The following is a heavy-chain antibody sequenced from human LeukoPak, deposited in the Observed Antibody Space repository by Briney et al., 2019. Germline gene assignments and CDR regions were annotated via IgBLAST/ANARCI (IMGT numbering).Heavy chain of an antibody. CDR3: ASGSSGYYYDPFDY. CDR2: ISSSSSYI. Sequence: GSLRLSCAASGFTFSSYSMNWVRQAPGKGLEWVSSISSSSSYIYYADSVKGRFTISRDNAKNSLYLQMNSLRAEDTAVYYCASGSSGYYYDPFDYWGQGTLVTVSS. V-gene: IGHV3-21*01. CDR1: GFTFSSYS. J-gene: IGHJ4*02. D-gene: IGHD3-22*01.